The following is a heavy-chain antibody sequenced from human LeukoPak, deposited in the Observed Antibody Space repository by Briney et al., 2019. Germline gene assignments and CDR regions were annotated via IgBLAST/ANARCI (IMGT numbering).Heavy chain of an antibody. V-gene: IGHV4-59*01. CDR1: GGSISSYY. J-gene: IGHJ3*02. CDR2: IYYSGST. Sequence: ETLSLTCTXXGGSISSYYWSWIRQPPGKGLEWIGYIYYSGSTNYNPSLKSRVTISVDTSKNQFSLKLSSVTAADTAVYYCARASAFDIWGQGTMVTVSS. CDR3: ARASAFDI.